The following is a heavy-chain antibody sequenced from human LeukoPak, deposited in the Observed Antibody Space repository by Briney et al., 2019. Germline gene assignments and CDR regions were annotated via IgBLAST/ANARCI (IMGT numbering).Heavy chain of an antibody. V-gene: IGHV1-18*01. J-gene: IGHJ5*02. CDR3: ARDDSIVVVPAAIWGANWFDP. Sequence: ASVKVSCKASGYTFTSYGISWVRQAPGQGLEWMGWISAYNGNTNYAQKLQGRVTMTTDTSTSTAYMELRSLRSDDTAVYYCARDDSIVVVPAAIWGANWFDPWGQGTLVTVSS. D-gene: IGHD2-2*01. CDR1: GYTFTSYG. CDR2: ISAYNGNT.